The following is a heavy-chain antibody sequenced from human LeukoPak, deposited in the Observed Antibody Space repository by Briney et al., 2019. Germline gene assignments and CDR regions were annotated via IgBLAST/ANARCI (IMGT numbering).Heavy chain of an antibody. D-gene: IGHD3/OR15-3a*01. CDR3: AGGEGWTAED. Sequence: GGSLRLSCAASGFTVSRYWMTWVRQAPGKGLEWVATIKEDGTEQHLVESVQGRFTVSRDNTENSVCLQMNSLRVEDTGVYFCAGGEGWTAEDWGQGTQVTVSS. J-gene: IGHJ4*02. V-gene: IGHV3-7*03. CDR2: IKEDGTEQ. CDR1: GFTVSRYW.